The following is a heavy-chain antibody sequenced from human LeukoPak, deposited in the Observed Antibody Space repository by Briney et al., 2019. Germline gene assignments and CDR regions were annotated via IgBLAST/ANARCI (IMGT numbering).Heavy chain of an antibody. CDR3: ARRVHYYGSGSYYYYMDV. V-gene: IGHV4-34*01. J-gene: IGHJ6*03. Sequence: SETLSLTCAVYGGSFSGYYWSWIRQPPGKGLEWIGEINHSGSTNYNPSLKSRVTISVDTSKNQFSLKLSSVTAADTAVYYCARRVHYYGSGSYYYYMDVWGKGTTVTVSS. CDR1: GGSFSGYY. D-gene: IGHD3-10*01. CDR2: INHSGST.